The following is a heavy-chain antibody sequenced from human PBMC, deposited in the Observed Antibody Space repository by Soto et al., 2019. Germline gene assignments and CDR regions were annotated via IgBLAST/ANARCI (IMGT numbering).Heavy chain of an antibody. J-gene: IGHJ6*02. CDR2: IIPIFGTA. CDR1: GGTFSSYA. D-gene: IGHD2-2*01. Sequence: QVQLVQSGAEVKKPGSSVKVSCKASGGTFSSYAISWVRQAPGQGREWMGGIIPIFGTANYAQKFQGRVTITADESTSTAYMELSSLRSEDTAVYYCARPIVVVQAAADYDYGMDVCGQGTTVTVSS. V-gene: IGHV1-69*01. CDR3: ARPIVVVQAAADYDYGMDV.